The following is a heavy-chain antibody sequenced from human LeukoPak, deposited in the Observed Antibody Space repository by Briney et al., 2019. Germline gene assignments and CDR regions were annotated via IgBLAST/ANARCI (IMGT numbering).Heavy chain of an antibody. V-gene: IGHV1-18*01. CDR1: GYTFASYG. CDR3: ARAYCSGGSCYSDFIRPNWFDP. Sequence: ASVKVSCKASGYTFASYGISWVRQAPGQGLEWMGWISAYNGNTNYAQKLQGRVTMTTDTSTSTAYMELRSLRSDDTAVYYCARAYCSGGSCYSDFIRPNWFDPWGQGTLVTVSS. D-gene: IGHD2-15*01. CDR2: ISAYNGNT. J-gene: IGHJ5*02.